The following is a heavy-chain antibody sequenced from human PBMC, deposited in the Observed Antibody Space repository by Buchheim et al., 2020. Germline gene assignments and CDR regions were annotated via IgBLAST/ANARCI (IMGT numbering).Heavy chain of an antibody. Sequence: QVQLVESGGGVVQPGRSLRLSCAASGFTFSSYGMHWVRQAPGKGLEWVAVISYDGSNKYYADSVKGRFTTSRDNSKNTLYLQMNSLRAEDTAVYYCAKDSEWELLGYWGQGTL. V-gene: IGHV3-30*18. J-gene: IGHJ4*02. CDR3: AKDSEWELLGY. D-gene: IGHD1-26*01. CDR1: GFTFSSYG. CDR2: ISYDGSNK.